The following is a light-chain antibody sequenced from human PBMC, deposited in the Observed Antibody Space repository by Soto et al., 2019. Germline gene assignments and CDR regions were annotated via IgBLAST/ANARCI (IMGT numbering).Light chain of an antibody. J-gene: IGLJ1*01. CDR1: SSDVGGYNE. V-gene: IGLV2-14*01. CDR3: SSYTSSSTLV. CDR2: EVS. Sequence: QSALTQPASVSGSPGQSITISCTGTSSDVGGYNEFSWYQQHPGKAPKLMIYEVSNRPSGGSNRFSGSKSGNTASLTISGRQAEDEADYYCSSYTSSSTLVFGTGTKLTVL.